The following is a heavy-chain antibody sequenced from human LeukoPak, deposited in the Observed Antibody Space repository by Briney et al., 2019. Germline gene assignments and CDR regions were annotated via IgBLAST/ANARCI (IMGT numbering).Heavy chain of an antibody. J-gene: IGHJ4*02. CDR2: INTAGYT. CDR1: GFTFSNFA. D-gene: IGHD3-16*01. V-gene: IGHV3-23*01. CDR3: AKDWGTGMGDRSYAPFDY. Sequence: GGSLRLSCAASGFTFSNFAMNWVRQAPGKGLEWVSVINTAGYTTYPDSVKGRFTISRDNSKNTLYLQMNSLRVEDAAIYYCAKDWGTGMGDRSYAPFDYWGQGTLVTVSS.